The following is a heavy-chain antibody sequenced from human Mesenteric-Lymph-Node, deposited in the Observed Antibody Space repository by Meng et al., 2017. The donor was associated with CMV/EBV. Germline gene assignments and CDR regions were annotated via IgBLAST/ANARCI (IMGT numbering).Heavy chain of an antibody. V-gene: IGHV3-13*01. D-gene: IGHD2-2*01. CDR1: GFTFSSYD. CDR3: ARDWAPHIVVVPAAGFDY. Sequence: LSLTCAACGFTFSSYDMYWVRQPRGKGLEWVSGIGTAGNTYSPGSVKGRFTISRDNAKNSLYLQMNSLRAEDTAVYYCARDWAPHIVVVPAAGFDYWGQGTLVTVSS. J-gene: IGHJ4*02. CDR2: IGTAGNT.